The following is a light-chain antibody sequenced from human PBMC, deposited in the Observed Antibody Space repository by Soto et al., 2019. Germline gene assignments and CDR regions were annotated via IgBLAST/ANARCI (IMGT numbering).Light chain of an antibody. V-gene: IGKV3-15*01. Sequence: EIVLTQSPGTLSLSPGERATLSCRASQSVGSNLAWYQQTPGQAPRLLIYGASTRATGIPARFSGSESGADFTLTISSLQSEDFAVYYCQQYNNWPRTFGQGTKVDIK. J-gene: IGKJ1*01. CDR1: QSVGSN. CDR3: QQYNNWPRT. CDR2: GAS.